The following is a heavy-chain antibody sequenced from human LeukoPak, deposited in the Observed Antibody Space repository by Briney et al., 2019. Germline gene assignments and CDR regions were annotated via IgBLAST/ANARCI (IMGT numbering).Heavy chain of an antibody. Sequence: GGSLRLSCAASGFTFSSYAMSWVRQAPGKGLEWVSAISGSGGSTYYADSVKGRFTISRDNSKNTLYLQMNSLRAEDTAVYYCAKDIMVENHYDSSGYYPYWGQGTLVTVSS. J-gene: IGHJ4*02. D-gene: IGHD3-22*01. V-gene: IGHV3-23*01. CDR3: AKDIMVENHYDSSGYYPY. CDR2: ISGSGGST. CDR1: GFTFSSYA.